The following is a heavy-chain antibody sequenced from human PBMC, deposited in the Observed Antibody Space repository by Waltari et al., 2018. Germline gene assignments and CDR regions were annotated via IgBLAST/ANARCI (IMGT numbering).Heavy chain of an antibody. J-gene: IGHJ4*02. V-gene: IGHV3-74*01. CDR2: INGDESTT. D-gene: IGHD2-2*01. Sequence: EVQLVESGGGLVQPGGSLRLSCAASGISFSTYWMHWVGQGPGKGLVWVSRINGDESTTNYADSVKGRFTISRDNAKNTLYLQMNSLRAEDTAVYYCAAPHSTSWYVSDYWGQGALVTVSS. CDR1: GISFSTYW. CDR3: AAPHSTSWYVSDY.